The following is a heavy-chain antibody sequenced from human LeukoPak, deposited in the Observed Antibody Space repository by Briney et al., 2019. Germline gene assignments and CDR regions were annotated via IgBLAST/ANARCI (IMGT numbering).Heavy chain of an antibody. D-gene: IGHD4-17*01. Sequence: PLETLSLTCSVSGGSISSSSSYWSWIRQPAGKGLEWIGRIYTSGSTNYNPSLKSRVTISVDTSKNQFSLKLSSVTAADTAVYYCARASTVTIHAFDIWGQGTMVTVSS. CDR3: ARASTVTIHAFDI. CDR1: GGSISSSSSY. J-gene: IGHJ3*02. V-gene: IGHV4-61*02. CDR2: IYTSGST.